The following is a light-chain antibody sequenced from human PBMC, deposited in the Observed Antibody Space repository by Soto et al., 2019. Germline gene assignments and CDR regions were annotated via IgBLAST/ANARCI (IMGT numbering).Light chain of an antibody. CDR2: EVN. CDR3: NSYAGSNTYI. V-gene: IGLV2-8*01. CDR1: NSDVGSYNF. J-gene: IGLJ1*01. Sequence: QSALTQPPSASGSPGQSVTISCTGTNSDVGSYNFVSWYQHHPGKAPKLIIYEVNKRPSGVPNRFSGSKSGSTASLTVSGLQTEDEADYYCNSYAGSNTYIFGTGTKLTVL.